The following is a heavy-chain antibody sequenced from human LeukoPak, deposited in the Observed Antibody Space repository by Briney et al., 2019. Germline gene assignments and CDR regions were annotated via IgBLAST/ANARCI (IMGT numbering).Heavy chain of an antibody. D-gene: IGHD2-21*02. J-gene: IGHJ4*02. CDR2: INPNSGGT. CDR3: ARDSSATDAFDY. V-gene: IGHV1-2*06. Sequence: ASVKVSCKASGYTFTGYYMHWVRQAPGQGLEWMGRINPNSGGTNYAQKFQGRVTMTRDTSISTAYMELSRLRSDDTAVYYCARDSSATDAFDYWGQGTLVTVSS. CDR1: GYTFTGYY.